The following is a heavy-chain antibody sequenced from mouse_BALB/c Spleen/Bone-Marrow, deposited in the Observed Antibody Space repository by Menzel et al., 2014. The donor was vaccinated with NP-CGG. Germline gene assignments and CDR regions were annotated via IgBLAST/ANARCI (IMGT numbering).Heavy chain of an antibody. J-gene: IGHJ4*01. CDR2: IYPGNVNT. D-gene: IGHD1-1*01. CDR1: GYTFTSYY. Sequence: VQLQQSGPELVKPGASVRISCKASGYTFTSYYIHWLKQRPGQGLEWIGWIYPGNVNTKYNEKFKGKATLTADKSSGTAYMQLSSLTSEDSALYFCARSFYGRSMDYWGQGTSVTVSS. V-gene: IGHV1S56*01. CDR3: ARSFYGRSMDY.